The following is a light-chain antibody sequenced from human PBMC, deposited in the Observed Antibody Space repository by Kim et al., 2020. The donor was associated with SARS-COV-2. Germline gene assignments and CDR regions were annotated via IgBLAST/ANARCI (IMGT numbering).Light chain of an antibody. V-gene: IGLV2-14*03. CDR2: DVT. CDR3: GSYRGSSTWV. J-gene: IGLJ3*02. CDR1: SNDVGGYNY. Sequence: QSALTQPASVSGSPGQSITISCTGTSNDVGGYNYVAWYQQHPGKAPKLLIYDVTDRPSGVSSRFSGSKSGNTDSLTISGLQAADEADYYCGSYRGSSTWVFGGGTKVTVL.